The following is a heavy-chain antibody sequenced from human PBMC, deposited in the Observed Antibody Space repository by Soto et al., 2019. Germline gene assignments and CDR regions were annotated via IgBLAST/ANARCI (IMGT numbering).Heavy chain of an antibody. V-gene: IGHV3-23*01. CDR2: FRTSGDGGTT. Sequence: LRLSCAASGFTFSSYSMSWVRQAPGKGLEWVSGFRTSGDGGTTYYADSVKGRFTISRDNSKNMLFLQMNSLRAEDTAIYYCAKKVNSGPGSRYFDYWGQGTLVTVSS. D-gene: IGHD3-10*01. J-gene: IGHJ4*02. CDR3: AKKVNSGPGSRYFDY. CDR1: GFTFSSYS.